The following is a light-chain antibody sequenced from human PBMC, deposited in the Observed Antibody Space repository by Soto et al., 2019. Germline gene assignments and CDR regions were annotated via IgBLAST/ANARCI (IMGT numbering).Light chain of an antibody. J-gene: IGKJ4*01. CDR1: QSVTSSS. Sequence: EIVLTQSPGTLSLSPGERATLFCRASQSVTSSSIAWHQHKPGQAPRLLIYGASSRATGIPDRFSASGSGTDFTLTISRLESEDSAVNYCQHYGSSPGLAFGGGTKVEIK. V-gene: IGKV3-20*01. CDR3: QHYGSSPGLA. CDR2: GAS.